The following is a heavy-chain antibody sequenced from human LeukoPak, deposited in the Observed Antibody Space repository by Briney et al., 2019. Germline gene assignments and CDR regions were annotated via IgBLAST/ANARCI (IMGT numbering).Heavy chain of an antibody. CDR2: ISNSGDST. V-gene: IGHV3-23*01. CDR1: GFSFSSYA. D-gene: IGHD1-1*01. J-gene: IGHJ4*02. Sequence: GGSLRLSCAASGFSFSSYAMSWVRRAPGKGLEWVSNISNSGDSTYYADSVKGRFSISRDNSENTVYLQMNSLRADDTAVYYCANNWNMDYWGQGTLVTVSS. CDR3: ANNWNMDY.